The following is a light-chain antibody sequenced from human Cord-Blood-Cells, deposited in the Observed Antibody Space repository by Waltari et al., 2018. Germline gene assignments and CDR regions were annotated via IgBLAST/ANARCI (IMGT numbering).Light chain of an antibody. V-gene: IGKV3-15*01. CDR2: GAS. J-gene: IGKJ1*01. CDR1: QGVSSN. Sequence: DIVMTQSPATLSVSPGERATLSCRAGQGVSSNLAWYQQKPGQAPRLLIYGASTRATGIPARFIGSGSGTEFTLTISSLQSEDFAVYYCQQYNNWPRTFGQGTKVEIK. CDR3: QQYNNWPRT.